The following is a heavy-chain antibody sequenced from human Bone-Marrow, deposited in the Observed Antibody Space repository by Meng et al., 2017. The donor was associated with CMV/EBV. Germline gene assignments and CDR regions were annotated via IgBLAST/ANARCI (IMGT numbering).Heavy chain of an antibody. CDR2: IYYSGST. J-gene: IGHJ4*02. V-gene: IGHV4-59*12. D-gene: IGHD1-14*01. CDR1: GGSISSYY. CDR3: AREPRSHSY. Sequence: GSLRLSCTVSGGSISSYYWSWIRQPPGKGLEWIGYIYYSGSTNYNPSLKSRVTISVDTSKNQFSLKLSSVTAADTAVYYCAREPRSHSYWGQGTLVTVSS.